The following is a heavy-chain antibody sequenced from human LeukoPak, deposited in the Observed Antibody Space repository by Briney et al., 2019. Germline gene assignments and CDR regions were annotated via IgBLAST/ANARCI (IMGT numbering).Heavy chain of an antibody. Sequence: PGGSLRLSCAASGFTFSSYGMHWVRQAPGKGLEWVAFIRYDGSNKYYADSVKGRFTISRDNAKNSLYLQMNSLRAEDTAVYYCASQAYGLFHYWGQGTLVTVSS. D-gene: IGHD3-16*01. CDR3: ASQAYGLFHY. CDR2: IRYDGSNK. J-gene: IGHJ4*02. V-gene: IGHV3-30*02. CDR1: GFTFSSYG.